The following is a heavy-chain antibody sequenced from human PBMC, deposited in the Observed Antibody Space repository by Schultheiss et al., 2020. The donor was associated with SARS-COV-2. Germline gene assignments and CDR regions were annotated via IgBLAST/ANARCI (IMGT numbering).Heavy chain of an antibody. CDR2: IWYDGSNK. CDR3: ARDGYVRAAIRGWNDY. CDR1: GFTFSNYA. Sequence: GESLKISCAASGFTFSNYALHWVRQAPGKGLEWVAVIWYDGSNKYYADSVKGRFTVSRDNSKSTLYLQMDSLRVEDTAVYFCARDGYVRAAIRGWNDYWGQGTQVTVSS. J-gene: IGHJ4*02. V-gene: IGHV3-33*01. D-gene: IGHD3-10*02.